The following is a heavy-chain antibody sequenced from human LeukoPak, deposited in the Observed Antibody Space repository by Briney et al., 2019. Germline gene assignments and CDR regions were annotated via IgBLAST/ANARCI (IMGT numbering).Heavy chain of an antibody. CDR3: ARAYDFRSGYYTFDY. Sequence: PSQTLSLTCTVSGGSISSGDYYWSWIRQPPGKGLEWIGYIYYSGSTYYNPSLKSRVTISVDTSKNLLSLKVGSVTAADTAVYYCARAYDFRSGYYTFDYWGQGTLVTVSS. CDR2: IYYSGST. D-gene: IGHD3-3*01. V-gene: IGHV4-30-4*08. J-gene: IGHJ4*02. CDR1: GGSISSGDYY.